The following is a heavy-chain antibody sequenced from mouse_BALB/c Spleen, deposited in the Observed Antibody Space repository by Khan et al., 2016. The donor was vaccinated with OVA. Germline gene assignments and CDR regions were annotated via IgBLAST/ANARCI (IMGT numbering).Heavy chain of an antibody. J-gene: IGHJ3*01. V-gene: IGHV1S135*01. CDR1: GYSFTSYY. Sequence: VQLQQPGPELMKPGASVNISCKASGYSFTSYYIHWVKQSHGKSLEWIGYIDPFNGGTDYNQKFKGKATLTVDKSSNTAYMRLSSLTSEDSAVYYCARGTFDYWGQGTLVTVSA. CDR2: IDPFNGGT. D-gene: IGHD3-3*01. CDR3: ARGTFDY.